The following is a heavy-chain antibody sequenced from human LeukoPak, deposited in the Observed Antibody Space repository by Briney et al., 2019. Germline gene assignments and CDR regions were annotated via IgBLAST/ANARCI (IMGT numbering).Heavy chain of an antibody. J-gene: IGHJ4*02. D-gene: IGHD6-19*01. CDR2: IYYNGST. CDR3: ARQSRGIAVAGLDY. Sequence: SETLSLTCIVSGGSISSYYWTWIRQPPGKGLEWIGYIYYNGSTNCNPSLKSGVTISVDTSKNQFSLKLNSVTAADTAVYYCARQSRGIAVAGLDYWGQGILVTVSS. V-gene: IGHV4-59*08. CDR1: GGSISSYY.